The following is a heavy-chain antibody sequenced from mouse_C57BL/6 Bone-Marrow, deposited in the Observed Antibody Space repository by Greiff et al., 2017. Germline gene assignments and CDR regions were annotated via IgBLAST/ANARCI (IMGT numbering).Heavy chain of an antibody. CDR3: ARHLTGTRFAY. J-gene: IGHJ3*01. CDR2: ISNGGGST. D-gene: IGHD4-1*01. CDR1: GFTFSDYY. Sequence: EVKLVESGGGLVQPGGSLKLSCAASGFTFSDYYMYWVRQTPEKRLEWVAYISNGGGSTYYPDTVKGRFTISRDNAKTALYLQMSRLKSEDTAMYYVARHLTGTRFAYWGQGTLVTVSA. V-gene: IGHV5-12*01.